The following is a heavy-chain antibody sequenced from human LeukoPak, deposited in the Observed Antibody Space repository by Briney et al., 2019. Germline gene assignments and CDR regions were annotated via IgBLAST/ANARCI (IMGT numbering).Heavy chain of an antibody. CDR1: GFTFDDYT. J-gene: IGHJ4*02. Sequence: GGSLRLSCGASGFTFDDYTMHWVRQAPGKALEWVSLIGLDGGGTYYAGSVKGRFTISRDNSKNSLYLQMNSLRTEDTALYYCVKDKSGDGYKNYFDYWGQGTLVTVSS. D-gene: IGHD5-24*01. CDR3: VKDKSGDGYKNYFDY. CDR2: IGLDGGGT. V-gene: IGHV3-43*01.